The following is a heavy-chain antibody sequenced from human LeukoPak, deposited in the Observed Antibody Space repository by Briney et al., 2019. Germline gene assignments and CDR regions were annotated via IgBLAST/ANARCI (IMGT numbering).Heavy chain of an antibody. CDR3: AKGYTYYVWGSFDY. CDR1: GFTFSSYG. Sequence: GGSLRLSCAASGFTFSSYGMSWVRQAPGKGLEWVSAISGSGGSTYYADSVKGRFTISRDNSKNTLYLQMNSLRAEDTAVYYCAKGYTYYVWGSFDYWGQGTLVTVSS. V-gene: IGHV3-23*01. D-gene: IGHD3-16*01. CDR2: ISGSGGST. J-gene: IGHJ4*02.